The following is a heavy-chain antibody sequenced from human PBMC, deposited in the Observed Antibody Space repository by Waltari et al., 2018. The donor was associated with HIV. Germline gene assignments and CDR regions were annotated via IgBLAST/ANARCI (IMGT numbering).Heavy chain of an antibody. D-gene: IGHD3-16*01. CDR3: AGGGNNYFWRAYYGGPVDI. CDR1: GASFSGYY. CDR2: INHIRNT. J-gene: IGHJ3*02. V-gene: IGHV4-34*02. Sequence: QVQLQQWGAGLLKPTETLSLTCAVYGASFSGYYWSWIRRPPGTGPEWIGEINHIRNTNDTPSLNSRLTLSGGTSKSHFSRKLSPVTADDSAGDYGAGGGNNYFWRAYYGGPVDIRGQGTMVSASS.